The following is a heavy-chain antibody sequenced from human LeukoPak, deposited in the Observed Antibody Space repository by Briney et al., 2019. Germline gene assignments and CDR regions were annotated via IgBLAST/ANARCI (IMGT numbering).Heavy chain of an antibody. CDR3: ARDRAVYSDSRGYYPDAFDI. Sequence: GGSLRPSCAASGFTFSSYNMNWVRQAPGKGLEWVSSISSRSNYIYLADSLKGRFTISRDNAKNSLYLQMNSLRAEDTAMYYCARDRAVYSDSRGYYPDAFDIWGQGTMVTVSS. CDR2: ISSRSNYI. D-gene: IGHD3-22*01. J-gene: IGHJ3*02. V-gene: IGHV3-21*01. CDR1: GFTFSSYN.